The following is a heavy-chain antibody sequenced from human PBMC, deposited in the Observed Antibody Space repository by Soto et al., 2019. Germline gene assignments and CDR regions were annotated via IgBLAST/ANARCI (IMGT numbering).Heavy chain of an antibody. CDR3: ARHRGATPLY. V-gene: IGHV4-39*01. D-gene: IGHD1-26*01. CDR1: GDSISGYY. CDR2: ISYSGTT. Sequence: SETLSLTCAVSGDSISGYYWTWIRQPPGKGLEWVGSISYSGTTDYNPSLKSRVSLSVDTSKNQFSLKLRSVTAADTAVYYCARHRGATPLYSGQGTVVTVST. J-gene: IGHJ4*02.